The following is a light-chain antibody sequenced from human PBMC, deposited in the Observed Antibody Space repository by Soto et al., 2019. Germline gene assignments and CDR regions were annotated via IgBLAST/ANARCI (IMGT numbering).Light chain of an antibody. CDR3: QQRSNWPLT. J-gene: IGKJ4*01. CDR2: DAS. Sequence: EIVLTQSPDTLSLSAGERATLSCRASQSIVKSVAWYQQKPGQAPRLLIYDASKRATGIPARFSGSGSGTDFTLTISSLEPEDFAVYSCQQRSNWPLTFGGGTNLEI. CDR1: QSIVKS. V-gene: IGKV3-11*01.